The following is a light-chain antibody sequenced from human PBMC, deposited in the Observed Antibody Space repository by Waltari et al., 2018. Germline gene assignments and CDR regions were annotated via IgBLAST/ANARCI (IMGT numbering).Light chain of an antibody. V-gene: IGKV3-15*01. Sequence: IVMTQSPATLSVSPGERATLSCRARQSISSNLAWYQPRLGQAPRLLSCGASNRATGIPARFSGSGSGTEFTLTISSLQSVDLAVYYCQQYNNWPPVFTFGPGTKVDIK. J-gene: IGKJ3*01. CDR2: GAS. CDR3: QQYNNWPPVFT. CDR1: QSISSN.